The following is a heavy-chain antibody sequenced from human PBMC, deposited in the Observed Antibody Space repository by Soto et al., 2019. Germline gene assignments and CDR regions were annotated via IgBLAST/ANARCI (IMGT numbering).Heavy chain of an antibody. Sequence: VSGPTLVNPTQTLTLTCTFSGFSLSTSGMRVSWIRQSPGKALEWLARIDWDDDKFYSTSLKTRLTISKDTSKNQVVLTMTNMGPVDTATYYCARIRDYYDSSGYDYWGQGTLVTVSS. CDR1: GFSLSTSGMR. D-gene: IGHD3-22*01. V-gene: IGHV2-70*04. CDR2: IDWDDDK. CDR3: ARIRDYYDSSGYDY. J-gene: IGHJ4*02.